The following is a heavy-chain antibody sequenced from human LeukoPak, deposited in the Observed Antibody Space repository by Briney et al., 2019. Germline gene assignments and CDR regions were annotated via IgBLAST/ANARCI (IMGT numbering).Heavy chain of an antibody. V-gene: IGHV3-30*18. CDR2: ISYDGSNK. J-gene: IGHJ6*02. D-gene: IGHD3-10*01. Sequence: GGSLRLSCAASGFTFSSYGMHWVRQAPGKGLEWVAVISYDGSNKYYADSVKGRFTISRDNSKNTLYLQMNSLRAEDTAVYYCANAGSGSYYVYGMDVWGQGTTVTVSS. CDR3: ANAGSGSYYVYGMDV. CDR1: GFTFSSYG.